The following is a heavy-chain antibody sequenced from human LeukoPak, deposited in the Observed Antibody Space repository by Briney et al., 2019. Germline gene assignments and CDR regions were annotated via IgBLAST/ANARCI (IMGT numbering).Heavy chain of an antibody. CDR3: ARDKWLQQISLFDY. CDR2: ISYDGSNK. CDR1: GFTFSSYG. D-gene: IGHD5-12*01. J-gene: IGHJ4*02. Sequence: GGSLRLSCAASGFTFSSYGMNWVRRAPGKGLEWVAVISYDGSNKYYADSVKGRFTISRDNSKNTLYLQMNSLRAEDTAVYYCARDKWLQQISLFDYWGQGTLVTVSS. V-gene: IGHV3-30*19.